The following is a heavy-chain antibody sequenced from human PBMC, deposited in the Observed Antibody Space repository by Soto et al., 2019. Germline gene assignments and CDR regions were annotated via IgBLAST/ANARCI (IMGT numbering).Heavy chain of an antibody. CDR3: AKDYCTHDLCSTRLPYFFDY. D-gene: IGHD2-8*01. CDR2: ISGSGDKT. Sequence: GGSLRLSCTATGFTFSSYAMTWVRQAPGKGLEWVSTISGSGDKTFYADPVKGRFTISRDNSKNTLYLQMHSLRAEDTAVYLCAKDYCTHDLCSTRLPYFFDYCGQGTLVTVSS. CDR1: GFTFSSYA. V-gene: IGHV3-23*01. J-gene: IGHJ4*02.